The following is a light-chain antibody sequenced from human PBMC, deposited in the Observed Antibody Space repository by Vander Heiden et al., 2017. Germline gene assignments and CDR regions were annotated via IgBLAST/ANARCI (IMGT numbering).Light chain of an antibody. Sequence: QSVPTPPPSVSGAPGQVVTISCTGSSSNSGAGYDVHWYQQLPGTAPKLLIYGNSNRPSGVPDRFSGSKSGTSASLAITGLQAEDEADYYCQSYDSSLRGVFGTGTKVTVL. J-gene: IGLJ1*01. V-gene: IGLV1-40*01. CDR2: GNS. CDR3: QSYDSSLRGV. CDR1: SSNSGAGYD.